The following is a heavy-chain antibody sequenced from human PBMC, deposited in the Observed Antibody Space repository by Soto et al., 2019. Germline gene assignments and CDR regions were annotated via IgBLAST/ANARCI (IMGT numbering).Heavy chain of an antibody. CDR1: GFTFSSYA. D-gene: IGHD2-15*01. J-gene: IGHJ6*02. CDR3: AGGVVVVTAASGMDV. V-gene: IGHV3-64*01. CDR2: ISSNGGST. Sequence: EVQLVESGGGLVQPGGSLRLSCAASGFTFSSYAMHWVRQAPGKGLEYVSAISSNGGSTYYANSVKGRFTISRDNSMYELYIQSGGLEAEDMAVYCCAGGVVVVTAASGMDVWGQGTTVTVSS.